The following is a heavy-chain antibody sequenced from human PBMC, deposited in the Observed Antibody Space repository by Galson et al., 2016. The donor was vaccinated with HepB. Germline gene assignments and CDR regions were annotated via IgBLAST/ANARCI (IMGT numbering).Heavy chain of an antibody. J-gene: IGHJ6*02. CDR2: INIGEDNT. D-gene: IGHD5-12*01. Sequence: SVQVPCKASGYTFINNNMHWVRQAPGQRLEWMGWINIGEDNTRESQKFQGIVTITRDSSARTVYMALSSLRSEDTAVYYCAREYSGYAGSRYYSGMDVWGQGTTVTVSS. CDR1: GYTFINNN. V-gene: IGHV1-3*04. CDR3: AREYSGYAGSRYYSGMDV.